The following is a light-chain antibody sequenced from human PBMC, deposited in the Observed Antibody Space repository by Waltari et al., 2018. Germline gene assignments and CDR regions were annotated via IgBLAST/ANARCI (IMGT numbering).Light chain of an antibody. V-gene: IGKV2-28*01. J-gene: IGKJ5*01. Sequence: DIVMIQSPLYLPVTPAEPASIHCSSSQSLLHSNGYNYVDWYLQKPGQSPQLLIYLGSYRASGVPDRFSGSGSGTDFTLKISCVEAEDVGVYYCMQALQTPITFGQGTRLEIK. CDR1: QSLLHSNGYNY. CDR2: LGS. CDR3: MQALQTPIT.